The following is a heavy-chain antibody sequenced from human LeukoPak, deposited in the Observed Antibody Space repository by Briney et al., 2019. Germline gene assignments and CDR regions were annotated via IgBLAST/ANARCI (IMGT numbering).Heavy chain of an antibody. Sequence: ASVKVSCKASGYSFVGSYINWVRQAPGQGLEWMGSINADSGATDSTQKFQGRVTMTRDTSISTAYMELTSLTSDDMAIYYCVKQGAGSLSWGQGTLFIVSS. J-gene: IGHJ4*02. CDR2: INADSGAT. V-gene: IGHV1-2*02. CDR3: VKQGAGSLS. D-gene: IGHD6-19*01. CDR1: GYSFVGSY.